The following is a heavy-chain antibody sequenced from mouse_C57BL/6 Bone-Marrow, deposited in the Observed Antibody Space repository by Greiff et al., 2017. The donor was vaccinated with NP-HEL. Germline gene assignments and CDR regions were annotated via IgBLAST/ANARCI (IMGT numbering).Heavy chain of an antibody. J-gene: IGHJ3*01. D-gene: IGHD5-5*01. V-gene: IGHV1-54*01. CDR3: APLPFAY. CDR1: GYAFTNYL. Sequence: QVQLQQSGAELVRPGTSVKVSCKASGYAFTNYLIEWVKQRPGQGLEWIGVINPGSGNTYYNEKFKGKATLTADKSSSTAYMELRSLTSEDSAVYFCAPLPFAYWGQGTLVTVSA. CDR2: INPGSGNT.